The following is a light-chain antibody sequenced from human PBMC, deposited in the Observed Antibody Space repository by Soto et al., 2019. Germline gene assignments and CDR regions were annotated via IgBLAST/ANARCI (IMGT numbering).Light chain of an antibody. V-gene: IGKV3-20*01. CDR2: DAS. CDR3: QQYNNWPPWT. J-gene: IGKJ1*01. Sequence: EIVLTQSPDTLSLSPGERATLSCRASQSIRSERLAWYQQKPGQAPRLVIFDASNRASGMPERFSGSGSGTDFTLTIARLEPEDFAVYYCQQYNNWPPWTFGQGTKVEIK. CDR1: QSIRSER.